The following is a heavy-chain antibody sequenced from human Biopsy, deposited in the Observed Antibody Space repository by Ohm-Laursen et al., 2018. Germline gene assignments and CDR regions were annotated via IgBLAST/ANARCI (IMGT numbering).Heavy chain of an antibody. CDR2: IKAKTGDT. J-gene: IGHJ3*01. CDR1: GYTFTGYH. V-gene: IGHV1-2*02. CDR3: ARDIMNRIAGLVARSDVFDV. D-gene: IGHD3-16*01. Sequence: AVKVSCKASGYTFTGYHVYWVRQAPGQGLEWMGWIKAKTGDTNYAQKFQGRVTMTTDTSTSTVYLELRRLISDDTAVYYCARDIMNRIAGLVARSDVFDVWGQGTLVTVSS.